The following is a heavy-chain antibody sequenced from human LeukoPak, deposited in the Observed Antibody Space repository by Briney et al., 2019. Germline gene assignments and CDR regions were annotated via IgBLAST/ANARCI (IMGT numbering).Heavy chain of an antibody. CDR1: GFTFRVYA. CDR2: ISGRGGHT. V-gene: IGHV3-23*01. D-gene: IGHD6-19*01. CDR3: AKFERTVAGQYHWVDP. J-gene: IGHJ5*02. Sequence: GGSPRLSCAASGFTFRVYAMSGVRQAPGKGLEWVSTISGRGGHTYYADSVKVRFTISRDNPKNTLYLQMNSLRPEHTGVYYCAKFERTVAGQYHWVDPWGQGTLVTVSS.